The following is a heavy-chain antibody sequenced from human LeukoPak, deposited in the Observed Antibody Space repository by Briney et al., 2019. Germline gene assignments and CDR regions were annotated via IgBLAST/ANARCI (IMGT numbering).Heavy chain of an antibody. J-gene: IGHJ5*02. CDR2: IIPIFGTA. CDR1: GGTFSSYA. D-gene: IGHD1-26*01. CDR3: ARVGGPAPPGWFDP. V-gene: IGHV1-69*05. Sequence: SVKVSCKASGGTFSSYAISWVRQAPGQGLECMGGIIPIFGTANYAQKFQGRVTITTDESTSTAYMELSSLRSEDTAVYYCARVGGPAPPGWFDPWGQGTLVTVSS.